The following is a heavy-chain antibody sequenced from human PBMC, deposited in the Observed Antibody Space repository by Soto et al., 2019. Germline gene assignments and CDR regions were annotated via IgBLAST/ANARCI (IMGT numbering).Heavy chain of an antibody. J-gene: IGHJ5*02. CDR3: AAVLGWGGSQFDP. CDR2: IVVGSGNT. D-gene: IGHD3-16*01. CDR1: GFTFTSSA. V-gene: IGHV1-58*01. Sequence: QMQLVQSGPEVKKPGPSVKVSCKASGFTFTSSAVQWVRQARGQRLEWIGWIVVGSGNTNYAQKFQERVTITGDMSTSTAYMELSSLRSEDTAVYYCAAVLGWGGSQFDPWGEGNLVTVSS.